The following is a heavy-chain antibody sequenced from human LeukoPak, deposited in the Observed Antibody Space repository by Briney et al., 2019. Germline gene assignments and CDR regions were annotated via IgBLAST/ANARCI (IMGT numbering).Heavy chain of an antibody. Sequence: GGSLGLSCAASGFTFSSYGMHWVRQAPGKGLEWVAVIWYDGSNKYYADSVKGRFTISRDNSKNTLYLQMNSLRAEDTAVYYCAKVKEDSSGYTFDYWGQGTLVTVSS. V-gene: IGHV3-33*06. CDR1: GFTFSSYG. CDR3: AKVKEDSSGYTFDY. J-gene: IGHJ4*02. CDR2: IWYDGSNK. D-gene: IGHD3-22*01.